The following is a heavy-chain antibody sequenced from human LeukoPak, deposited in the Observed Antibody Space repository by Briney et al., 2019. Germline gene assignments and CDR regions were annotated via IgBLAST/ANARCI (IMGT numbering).Heavy chain of an antibody. J-gene: IGHJ6*03. CDR1: GYSISSGYY. Sequence: SETLSLTCTVSGYSISSGYYWGWIRQSPEKGPEWIGSIYHSGATYYNPSLKSRVTISVDTSKNQFSLKVTSVTAADTAVYYRARRSRITMVRGVPNYYYYMDVWGKGTTVTISS. CDR3: ARRSRITMVRGVPNYYYYMDV. D-gene: IGHD3-10*01. CDR2: IYHSGAT. V-gene: IGHV4-38-2*02.